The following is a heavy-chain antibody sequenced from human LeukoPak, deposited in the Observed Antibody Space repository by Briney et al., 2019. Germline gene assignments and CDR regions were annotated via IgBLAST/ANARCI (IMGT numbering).Heavy chain of an antibody. CDR3: ARYDFWSGYQNWFDP. V-gene: IGHV3-74*01. CDR2: INSDGCST. Sequence: GGSLTLSCAASGFTFSSYWMHWVRQAPGKGLVWVSRINSDGCSTSYADSVKGRFTISRDNAKNTLYLQMNSLRAEDTAVYYCARYDFWSGYQNWFDPWGQGTLVTVSS. D-gene: IGHD3-3*01. CDR1: GFTFSSYW. J-gene: IGHJ5*02.